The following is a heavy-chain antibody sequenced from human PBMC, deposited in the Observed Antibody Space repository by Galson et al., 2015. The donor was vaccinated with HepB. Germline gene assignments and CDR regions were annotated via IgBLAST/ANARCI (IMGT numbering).Heavy chain of an antibody. D-gene: IGHD6-13*01. Sequence: SLRLSCAASGFTFSSYAMHWVRQAPGKGLEWVAVISYDGSNKYYADSVKGRFTISRDNSKNTLYLQMNSLRAEDTAVYYCARDGGRIAAAGTGGGPDYGMDVWGQGTTVTVSS. CDR3: ARDGGRIAAAGTGGGPDYGMDV. V-gene: IGHV3-30-3*01. J-gene: IGHJ6*02. CDR1: GFTFSSYA. CDR2: ISYDGSNK.